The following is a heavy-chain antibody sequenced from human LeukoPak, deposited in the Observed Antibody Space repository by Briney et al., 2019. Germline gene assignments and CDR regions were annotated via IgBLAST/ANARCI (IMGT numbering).Heavy chain of an antibody. J-gene: IGHJ4*02. CDR2: IYSGGST. Sequence: PGGSLRLSCAASGFTVSSNYMSWVRQAPGKGLEWVSVIYSGGSTYYADSVKGRFTISRDNSKNTLYLQMNSLRAEDTAVYYCARVSYDSYGVDYWGQGTLVTVSS. V-gene: IGHV3-66*01. D-gene: IGHD3-22*01. CDR3: ARVSYDSYGVDY. CDR1: GFTVSSNY.